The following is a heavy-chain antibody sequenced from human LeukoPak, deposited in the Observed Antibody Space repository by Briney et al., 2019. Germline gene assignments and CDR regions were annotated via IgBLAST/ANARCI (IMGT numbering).Heavy chain of an antibody. V-gene: IGHV1-2*02. J-gene: IGHJ4*02. D-gene: IGHD6-13*01. Sequence: ASVKVSCKAPGYTFTGYYMHWVRQAPGQGLEWMGWINPNSGGTNYAQKFQGRVTMTRDTSISTAYMELSRLRSDDTAVYYCARGGPTGYSSSWYYFDYWGQGTLVTVSS. CDR2: INPNSGGT. CDR1: GYTFTGYY. CDR3: ARGGPTGYSSSWYYFDY.